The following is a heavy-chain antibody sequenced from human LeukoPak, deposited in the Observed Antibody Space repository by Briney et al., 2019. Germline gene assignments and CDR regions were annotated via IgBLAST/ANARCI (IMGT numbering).Heavy chain of an antibody. V-gene: IGHV4-30-4*08. CDR1: GGSVSSGDYY. Sequence: SETLSLTCTVSGGSVSSGDYYWSWIRQPPGRGLEWIGYIYYGGNTYYNPSLKSRVTIPVDTSKNQFSLRLSSVTAADTAVYYCARAAWNSKGVDYWGQGTPVTVSS. CDR3: ARAAWNSKGVDY. CDR2: IYYGGNT. D-gene: IGHD1-7*01. J-gene: IGHJ4*02.